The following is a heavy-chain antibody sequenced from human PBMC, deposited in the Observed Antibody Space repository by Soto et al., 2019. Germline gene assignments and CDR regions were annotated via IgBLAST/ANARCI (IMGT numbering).Heavy chain of an antibody. D-gene: IGHD3-10*01. J-gene: IGHJ4*02. V-gene: IGHV3-21*01. Sequence: PGESLKISCAASGFTFSAYNIYWVRQAPGKGLEWVSFISSTGTYLNYAASLKGRFTISRDNANSSVFLQMDNLSAEDTAVYYCARQLHFGELSLGFWGQGTLVTVSS. CDR3: ARQLHFGELSLGF. CDR2: ISSTGTYL. CDR1: GFTFSAYN.